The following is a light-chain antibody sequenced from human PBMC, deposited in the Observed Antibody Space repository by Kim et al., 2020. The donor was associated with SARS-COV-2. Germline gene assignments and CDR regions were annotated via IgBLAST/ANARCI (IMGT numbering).Light chain of an antibody. CDR3: QQSYSTPQT. V-gene: IGKV1-39*01. J-gene: IGKJ2*01. CDR1: QSISSY. Sequence: ASVGDRVTITCRARQSISSYLNWYQQKPGKAPKLLIYAASSLQSGVPSRFSGSGAGTDFTLTISSLQPEDFATYYCQQSYSTPQTFGQGTKLEI. CDR2: AAS.